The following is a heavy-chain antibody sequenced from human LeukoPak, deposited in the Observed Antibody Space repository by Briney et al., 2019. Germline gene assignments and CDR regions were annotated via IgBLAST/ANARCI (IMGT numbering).Heavy chain of an antibody. D-gene: IGHD5-12*01. CDR3: AIYSGYGTSAFDI. J-gene: IGHJ3*02. CDR1: GFTVSSNY. CDR2: ISGGGGST. Sequence: GGSLRLSCAASGFTVSSNYMSWVRQAPGKGLEWVSDISGGGGSTFYADSVKGRFTISRDNSKNTLYLQMHSLRAEDTAVYYCAIYSGYGTSAFDIWGQGTMVTVSS. V-gene: IGHV3-23*01.